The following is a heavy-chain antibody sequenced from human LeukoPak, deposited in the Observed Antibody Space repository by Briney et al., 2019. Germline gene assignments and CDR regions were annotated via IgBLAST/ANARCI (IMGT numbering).Heavy chain of an antibody. Sequence: AGGSLRLSCAASGFTFSSYGLHWVRQAPGKGLEWVALISYDGSNKYYADSVKGRFTISRDNSKNTLYLQMNSLRAEDTAVYYCAKDREWAFDYWGQGTLVTVSS. J-gene: IGHJ4*02. CDR2: ISYDGSNK. CDR3: AKDREWAFDY. CDR1: GFTFSSYG. D-gene: IGHD2-8*01. V-gene: IGHV3-30*18.